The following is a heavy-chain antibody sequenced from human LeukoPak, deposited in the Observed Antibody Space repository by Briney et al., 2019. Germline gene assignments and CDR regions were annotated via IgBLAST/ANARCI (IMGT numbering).Heavy chain of an antibody. J-gene: IGHJ4*02. Sequence: ASVKVSCKASGYTFTGYYMHWVRQAPGQGVEWMGWINPNSGGTNYAQKFQGRVTMTRDTSISTAYMELSRLRSDDTAVYYCGRDQVTMVRGVIRYWGQGTLVTVSS. CDR1: GYTFTGYY. CDR2: INPNSGGT. D-gene: IGHD3-10*01. V-gene: IGHV1-2*02. CDR3: GRDQVTMVRGVIRY.